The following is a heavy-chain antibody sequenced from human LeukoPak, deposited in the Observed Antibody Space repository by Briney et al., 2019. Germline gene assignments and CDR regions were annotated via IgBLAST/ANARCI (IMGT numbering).Heavy chain of an antibody. J-gene: IGHJ4*02. CDR3: ATGIAAAGSDY. Sequence: PSETLSLTCTVSGGSVSSYYWSWIRQPPGKGLEWIGYIYYSGSTNYNPSLKSRVTISVDTSKNQFSLKLSSVTAADTAVYYCATGIAAAGSDYWGQGTLVTVSS. D-gene: IGHD6-13*01. CDR1: GGSVSSYY. CDR2: IYYSGST. V-gene: IGHV4-59*02.